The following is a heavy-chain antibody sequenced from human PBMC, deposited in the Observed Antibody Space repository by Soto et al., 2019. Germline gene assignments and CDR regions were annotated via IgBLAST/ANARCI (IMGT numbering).Heavy chain of an antibody. V-gene: IGHV3-66*01. Sequence: EVPMVASGGGLVQPGESLRLSCTTSGFTVSNYNINWVRQAPGKGLEWVSVMYGGGSTFYADSVKGRFTISRDNYKNTVYLHMNSLRVDDTARYFCARVGSGGGILWFGAQNRRQGYLDVWGQGTTVTVSS. CDR1: GFTVSNYN. J-gene: IGHJ6*02. CDR3: ARVGSGGGILWFGAQNRRQGYLDV. CDR2: MYGGGST. D-gene: IGHD3-10*01.